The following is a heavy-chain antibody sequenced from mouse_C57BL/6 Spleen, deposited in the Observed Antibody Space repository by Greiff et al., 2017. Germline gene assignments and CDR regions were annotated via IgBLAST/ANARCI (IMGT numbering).Heavy chain of an antibody. CDR3: ARERASTGTEYFDV. D-gene: IGHD4-1*02. CDR2: IFPGSGST. J-gene: IGHJ1*03. Sequence: QVQLKQSGPELVKPGASVKISCKASGYTFTDYYINWVKQRPGQGLEWIGWIFPGSGSTYYNEKFKGKATLTVDKSSSTAYMLLSSLTSEDSAVYFCARERASTGTEYFDVWGTGTTVTVSS. CDR1: GYTFTDYY. V-gene: IGHV1-75*01.